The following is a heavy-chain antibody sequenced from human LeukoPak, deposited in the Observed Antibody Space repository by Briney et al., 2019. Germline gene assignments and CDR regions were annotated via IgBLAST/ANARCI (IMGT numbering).Heavy chain of an antibody. J-gene: IGHJ3*02. V-gene: IGHV1-69*05. CDR1: GGTFSSYA. CDR3: ARPSGRYCSSTSCSNLRRFDAFDI. D-gene: IGHD2-2*01. CDR2: IIPIFGTA. Sequence: SVKVSCKASGGTFSSYAISWVRQAPGQGLEWMGGIIPIFGTANYAQKFQGRVTITTDESMSTAYMELSSLRSEDTAVYYCARPSGRYCSSTSCSNLRRFDAFDIWGQGTMVTVSS.